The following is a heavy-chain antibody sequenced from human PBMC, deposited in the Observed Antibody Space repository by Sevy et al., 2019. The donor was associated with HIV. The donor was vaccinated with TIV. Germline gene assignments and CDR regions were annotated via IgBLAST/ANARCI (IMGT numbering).Heavy chain of an antibody. CDR3: ARDVRCSSTSCTGKWFDP. CDR1: GFTFSSYA. CDR2: ISYDGSNK. Sequence: GWSLRLSCAASGFTFSSYAMHWVRQAPGKGLEWVAVISYDGSNKYYADSVKGRFTISRDNSKNTLPLQMNSLRAEDTAVYYCARDVRCSSTSCTGKWFDPWGQGTLVTVSS. V-gene: IGHV3-30-3*01. J-gene: IGHJ5*02. D-gene: IGHD2-2*01.